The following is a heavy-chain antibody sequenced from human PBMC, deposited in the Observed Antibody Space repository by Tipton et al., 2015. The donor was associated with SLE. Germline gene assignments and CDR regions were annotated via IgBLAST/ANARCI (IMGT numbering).Heavy chain of an antibody. CDR2: IYYSGST. Sequence: TLSLTCTVSGVSISSSSYYWGWIRQPPGKGLEWIGSIYYSGSTYYNPSLKSRVTISVDTSKNQFSLKLSSVTAADTAVYYCARDPTMPDSHSSSLPGKPDGFDPWGQGTLVTVSS. V-gene: IGHV4-39*07. J-gene: IGHJ5*02. CDR1: GVSISSSSYY. D-gene: IGHD6-13*01. CDR3: ARDPTMPDSHSSSLPGKPDGFDP.